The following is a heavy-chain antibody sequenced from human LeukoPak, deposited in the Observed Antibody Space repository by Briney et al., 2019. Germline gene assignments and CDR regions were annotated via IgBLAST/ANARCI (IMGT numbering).Heavy chain of an antibody. CDR3: ARVLLSYYDFWSGYYHHNWFDP. D-gene: IGHD3-3*01. CDR2: IIPIFGTA. CDR1: GGTSSSYA. Sequence: SVKVSRKASGGTSSSYAISWVRQAPGQGLEWMGGIIPIFGTANYAQKFQGRVTITADESTSTAYMELSSLRSEDTAVYYCARVLLSYYDFWSGYYHHNWFDPWGQGTLVTVSS. J-gene: IGHJ5*02. V-gene: IGHV1-69*01.